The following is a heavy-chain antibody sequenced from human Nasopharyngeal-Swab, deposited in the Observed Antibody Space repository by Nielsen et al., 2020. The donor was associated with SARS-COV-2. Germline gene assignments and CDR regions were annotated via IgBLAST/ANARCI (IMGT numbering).Heavy chain of an antibody. CDR2: INHSGST. CDR1: GGSFSGHY. V-gene: IGHV4-34*01. CDR3: ARVLFPWSVRPFDY. Sequence: TESLSLTCAVYGGSFSGHYWTWIRQPPGKGLEWIGEINHSGSTNYNPSLKSRLTISVDTSKSPFSLKLSSVTAADTAVYYCARVLFPWSVRPFDYWGQGTLVTVSS. J-gene: IGHJ4*02. D-gene: IGHD4/OR15-4a*01.